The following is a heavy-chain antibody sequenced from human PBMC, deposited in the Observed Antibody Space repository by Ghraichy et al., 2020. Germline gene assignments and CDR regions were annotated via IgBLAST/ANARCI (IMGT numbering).Heavy chain of an antibody. CDR2: INSDGSST. J-gene: IGHJ6*03. V-gene: IGHV3-74*01. CDR3: ARAALPYYYYYYMDV. CDR1: GFTFSSYW. Sequence: LSLTCAASGFTFSSYWMHWVRQAPGKGLVWVSRINSDGSSTSYADSVKGRFTISRDNAKNTLYLQMNSLRAEDTAVYYCARAALPYYYYYYMDVWGKGTTVTVSS.